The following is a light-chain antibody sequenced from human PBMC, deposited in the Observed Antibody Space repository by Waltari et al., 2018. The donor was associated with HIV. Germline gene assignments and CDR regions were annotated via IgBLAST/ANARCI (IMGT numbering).Light chain of an antibody. V-gene: IGKV1-39*01. CDR2: GAS. CDR1: QDIVNF. CDR3: QQTYGNSIT. J-gene: IGKJ5*01. Sequence: DIQMNQSPSSLSISIGDRVSITCRASQDIVNFLNWYQQKPGAAPKLIIYGASTLYCGVPSRFSGGGSGTLFTLTVANVQPEDCATYYCQQTYGNSITLGQGTRLEI.